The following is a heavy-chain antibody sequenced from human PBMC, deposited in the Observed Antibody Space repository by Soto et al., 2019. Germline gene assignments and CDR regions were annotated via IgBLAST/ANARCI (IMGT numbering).Heavy chain of an antibody. Sequence: RSLTCTVSGDSISSSNSHWGWTRQPPGKGLEYIGSVYYGGAIFYSGNIYYNPSLKSRVTISVDTSKNQFSLRLSSVTAAGTGVYYCVRYDRINMRPYSPEGFHIWGQGTMVTVSS. CDR2: VYYGGAIFYSGNI. J-gene: IGHJ3*02. V-gene: IGHV4-39*01. CDR3: VRYDRINMRPYSPEGFHI. CDR1: GDSISSSNSH. D-gene: IGHD3-3*02.